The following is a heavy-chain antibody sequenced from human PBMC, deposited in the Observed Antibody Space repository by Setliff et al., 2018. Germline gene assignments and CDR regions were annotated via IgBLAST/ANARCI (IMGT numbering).Heavy chain of an antibody. CDR2: IDHSGST. CDR1: GGSFSDYH. V-gene: IGHV4-34*01. Sequence: LSLTCAVYGGSFSDYHWSWIRQPPGKGLEWIGEIDHSGSTNYNPSLKSRVTISLDTSKNQFSLKLSSVTAADTAVYYCARAPQYTNYWYALSWFDPWGQGTLVTVSS. J-gene: IGHJ5*02. CDR3: ARAPQYTNYWYALSWFDP. D-gene: IGHD2-8*02.